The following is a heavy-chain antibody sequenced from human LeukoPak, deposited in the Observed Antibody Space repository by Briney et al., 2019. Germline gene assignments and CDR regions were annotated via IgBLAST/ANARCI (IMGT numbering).Heavy chain of an antibody. Sequence: GGSLRLSCAASGFTFSSYGMHWVRQAPGKGLEWVAVIWYDGSYKYYADSVKGRFTISRDNSKNTLYLQMNSLRAEDTAVYTCARDFCSGGSRYYFDYWGQGTLVTVSS. CDR3: ARDFCSGGSRYYFDY. V-gene: IGHV3-33*01. CDR1: GFTFSSYG. J-gene: IGHJ4*02. D-gene: IGHD2-15*01. CDR2: IWYDGSYK.